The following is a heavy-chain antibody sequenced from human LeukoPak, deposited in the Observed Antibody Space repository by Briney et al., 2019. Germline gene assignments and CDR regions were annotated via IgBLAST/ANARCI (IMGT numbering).Heavy chain of an antibody. CDR1: VGSISSGFHY. Sequence: SETLSLTCTVSVGSISSGFHYWSWIRQHPGKGLEWIGYIYYSGSTYYNPSLKSRVTISVDTSKNQFSLKLSSVTAADTAVYYCASGAFVDGATVIDYWGQGTLVTVSS. CDR2: IYYSGST. J-gene: IGHJ4*02. V-gene: IGHV4-31*03. CDR3: ASGAFVDGATVIDY. D-gene: IGHD1-26*01.